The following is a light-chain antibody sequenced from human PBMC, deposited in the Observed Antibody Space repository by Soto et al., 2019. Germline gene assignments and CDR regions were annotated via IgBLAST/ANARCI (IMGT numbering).Light chain of an antibody. Sequence: QSVLTQPASVSGSPGQSITISCTGTSSDVGGYNYVSWYQQHPGKAPKLMIYDVSNRPSGVSNRFSGSKSGNTASLTISGLQAEDEADYYCSSYTSSSTGVVFGGGTEVTVL. CDR1: SSDVGGYNY. CDR3: SSYTSSSTGVV. CDR2: DVS. V-gene: IGLV2-14*01. J-gene: IGLJ2*01.